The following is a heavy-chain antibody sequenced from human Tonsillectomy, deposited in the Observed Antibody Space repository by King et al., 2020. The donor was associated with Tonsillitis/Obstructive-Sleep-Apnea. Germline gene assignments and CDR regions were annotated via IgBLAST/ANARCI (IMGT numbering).Heavy chain of an antibody. CDR2: ISYDGSNK. CDR1: GFTFSSYA. J-gene: IGHJ6*03. CDR3: ARDGVGGSHEYYYYMDV. D-gene: IGHD2-8*01. V-gene: IGHV3-30*04. Sequence: VQLVESGGGVVQPGRSLRLSCAASGFTFSSYAMHWVRQAPGKGLEWVAVISYDGSNKYYADSVKGRFTISRDNSKNTLYLQMNSLRAEDTAVYYCARDGVGGSHEYYYYMDVWGKGTTVTVSS.